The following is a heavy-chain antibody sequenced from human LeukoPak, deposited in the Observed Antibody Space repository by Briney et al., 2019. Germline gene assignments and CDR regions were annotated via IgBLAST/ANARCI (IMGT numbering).Heavy chain of an antibody. J-gene: IGHJ6*02. CDR2: IYPGDSDT. CDR1: GYSFTSYW. CDR3: ARGGPEVDGDAGYYYYYYGMDV. D-gene: IGHD4-17*01. Sequence: GESLKISCKGSGYSFTSYWIGWVRQMPGKGLEWMGIIYPGDSDTRYSPSFQGQVTISADKSISTAYLQWSSLKASDTAMYYCARGGPEVDGDAGYYYYYYGMDVWGQGTTVTVSS. V-gene: IGHV5-51*01.